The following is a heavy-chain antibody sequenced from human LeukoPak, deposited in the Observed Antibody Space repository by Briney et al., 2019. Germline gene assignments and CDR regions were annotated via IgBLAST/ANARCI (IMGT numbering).Heavy chain of an antibody. CDR3: ARSTSSEYDIYHFDY. Sequence: GRSLRLSCAASGFTFSSYAMHWVRQAPGKGLEWVAVIWYDGNNKYYADSVKGRFTISRDNSKNTLYLQMNSLRAEDTAVYYCARSTSSEYDIYHFDYWGQGTLVTVSS. CDR2: IWYDGNNK. D-gene: IGHD3-9*01. V-gene: IGHV3-33*08. CDR1: GFTFSSYA. J-gene: IGHJ4*02.